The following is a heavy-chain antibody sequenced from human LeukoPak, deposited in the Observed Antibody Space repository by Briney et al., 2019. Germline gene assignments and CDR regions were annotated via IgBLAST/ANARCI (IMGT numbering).Heavy chain of an antibody. Sequence: GGSLRLSCTASGFTFGDYAMSWFRQAPGKGLEWVGFIRSKAYGGTTEYAASVKGRFTISRDDSKSIAYLQMNSLKTEDTAVYYCTRDRSLTWLVRDYWGQGTLVTVSS. CDR2: IRSKAYGGTT. CDR3: TRDRSLTWLVRDY. CDR1: GFTFGDYA. D-gene: IGHD6-19*01. V-gene: IGHV3-49*03. J-gene: IGHJ4*02.